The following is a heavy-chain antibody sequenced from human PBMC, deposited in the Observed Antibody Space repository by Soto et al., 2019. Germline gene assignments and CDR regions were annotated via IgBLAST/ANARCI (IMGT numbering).Heavy chain of an antibody. V-gene: IGHV3-33*01. J-gene: IGHJ6*02. CDR2: IWYDGSNK. CDR1: GFTFSSYG. D-gene: IGHD3-10*01. Sequence: QVQLVESGGGVVQPGRSLRLSCAASGFTFSSYGMHWVRQAPGKGLEWVAVIWYDGSNKYYADSVKGRFTISRDNSKNTLYLQMNSLRAEDTAVYYCARVRRVRGVIQEVGRDYGMDLWGQGTTVTVSS. CDR3: ARVRRVRGVIQEVGRDYGMDL.